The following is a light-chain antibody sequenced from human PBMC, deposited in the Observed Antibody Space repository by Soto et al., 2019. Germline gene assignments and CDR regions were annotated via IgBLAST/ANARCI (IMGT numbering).Light chain of an antibody. V-gene: IGKV2-30*01. Sequence: DVVMTQSPLSLPVTLGQPASISCRSSQSLVFSDGNTYLSWFHQRPGQSPRRLIYNVSNRDSGVPDRFSGGGSGTDFTLKISRMEAEDVGVYYCMQGTHWPYTFGQGTKLEIK. CDR2: NVS. J-gene: IGKJ2*01. CDR3: MQGTHWPYT. CDR1: QSLVFSDGNTY.